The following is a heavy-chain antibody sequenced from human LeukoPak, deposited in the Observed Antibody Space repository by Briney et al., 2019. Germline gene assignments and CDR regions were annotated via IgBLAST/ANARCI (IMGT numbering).Heavy chain of an antibody. CDR3: ASDSYSPEYFQH. CDR2: ISVSATNT. V-gene: IGHV3-23*01. D-gene: IGHD2-21*02. J-gene: IGHJ1*01. CDR1: GFTFSSFD. Sequence: GGSLRLSCAASGFTFSSFDMTWVRQAPGKGLEWVSTISVSATNTYYADSVKGRFTISRDNSKNTLYLQMNSLRAEDTAVYYCASDSYSPEYFQHWGQGTLVTVSS.